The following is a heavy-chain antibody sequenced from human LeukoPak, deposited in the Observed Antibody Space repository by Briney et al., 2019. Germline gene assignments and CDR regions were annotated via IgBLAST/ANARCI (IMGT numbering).Heavy chain of an antibody. Sequence: GGSLRLSCAASGFAFNTYSMNWVRQAPGKGLQWVSSIATSSTTKYYADSVKGRFTISRDNAKNSLYLQMDSLRDEDTAVYYCVRAAAYSAFNMWGQGTMVTVSS. CDR1: GFAFNTYS. V-gene: IGHV3-48*02. CDR3: VRAAAYSAFNM. D-gene: IGHD4-11*01. CDR2: IATSSTTK. J-gene: IGHJ3*02.